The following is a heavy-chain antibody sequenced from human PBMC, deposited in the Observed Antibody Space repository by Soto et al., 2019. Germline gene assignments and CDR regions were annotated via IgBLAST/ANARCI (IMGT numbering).Heavy chain of an antibody. D-gene: IGHD3-22*01. CDR3: AIHNPTDTYYYDSSGYYSSRFDY. Sequence: QVQLVQSGAEVKKPGSSVKVSCKASGGTFSSYAISWVRQAPGQGLEWMGGIIPIFGTANYAQKFQGRVTIAADKSTSTAYMELSSLRSEDTAVYYSAIHNPTDTYYYDSSGYYSSRFDYWGQGTLVTVSS. J-gene: IGHJ4*02. V-gene: IGHV1-69*06. CDR1: GGTFSSYA. CDR2: IIPIFGTA.